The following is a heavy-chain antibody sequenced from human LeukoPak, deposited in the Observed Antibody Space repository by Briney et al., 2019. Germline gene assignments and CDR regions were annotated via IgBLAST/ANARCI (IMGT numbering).Heavy chain of an antibody. CDR3: ARTLEQYYYDSSGHYY. J-gene: IGHJ4*02. D-gene: IGHD3-22*01. CDR2: MYLSGTT. Sequence: SGTLSLTCTVSGDSINSLDLWSWVRQPPGKGLEWIGEMYLSGTTHSNPSVKSRVTISVDTSKNQFSLKLSSVTAADTAVYYCARTLEQYYYDSSGHYYWGQGTLVTVSS. V-gene: IGHV4-4*02. CDR1: GDSINSLDL.